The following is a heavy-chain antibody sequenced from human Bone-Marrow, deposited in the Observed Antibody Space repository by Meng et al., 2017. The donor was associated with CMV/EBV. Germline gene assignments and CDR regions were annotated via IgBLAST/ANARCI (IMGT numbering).Heavy chain of an antibody. CDR2: INSDGSST. CDR1: GFTFSSYW. Sequence: GESLKISCAASGFTFSSYWMHWVRQAPGKGLVWVSRINSDGSSTSYADSVKGRITISRDNAKNTLYLQMNSLRAEDTAVYYCARAATRIAARRAAGNWFDPWGQGTLVTVSS. D-gene: IGHD6-6*01. J-gene: IGHJ5*02. CDR3: ARAATRIAARRAAGNWFDP. V-gene: IGHV3-74*01.